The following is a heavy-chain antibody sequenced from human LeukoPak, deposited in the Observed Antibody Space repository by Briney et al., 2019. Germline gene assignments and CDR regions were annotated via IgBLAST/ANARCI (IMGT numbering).Heavy chain of an antibody. J-gene: IGHJ4*02. CDR2: ISSSSSYT. V-gene: IGHV3-11*05. D-gene: IGHD2-15*01. Sequence: GGSLRLSCAASGFTFSDYYMSWIRQAPGKGLEWVSYISSSSSYTNYADSVKGRFTISRDNSKNTLYLQMNSLRAEDTAVYYCARDRGCRSGGSCYYFDYWGQGTLVTVSS. CDR3: ARDRGCRSGGSCYYFDY. CDR1: GFTFSDYY.